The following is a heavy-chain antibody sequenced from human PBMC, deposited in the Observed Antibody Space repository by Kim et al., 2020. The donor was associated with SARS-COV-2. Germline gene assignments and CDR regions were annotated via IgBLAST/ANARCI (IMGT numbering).Heavy chain of an antibody. D-gene: IGHD3-3*01. CDR3: ARDAVKGYDFWSGYYGYYYYYMDV. J-gene: IGHJ6*03. CDR2: ISSSGSTI. V-gene: IGHV3-48*03. Sequence: GGSLRLSCAVSGFTFSSYEMNWVRQAPGKGLEWVSYISSSGSTIYYADSVKGRFTISRDNAKNSLYLQMNSLRAEDTAVYYCARDAVKGYDFWSGYYGYYYYYMDVWGKGTTVTVSS. CDR1: GFTFSSYE.